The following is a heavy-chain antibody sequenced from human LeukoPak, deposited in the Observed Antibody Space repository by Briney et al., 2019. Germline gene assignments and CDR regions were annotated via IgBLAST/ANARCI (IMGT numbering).Heavy chain of an antibody. CDR3: AKDTGVDCSSTSCFDY. CDR1: GFTFSDYY. CDR2: ISSSGSTI. J-gene: IGHJ4*02. D-gene: IGHD2-2*01. V-gene: IGHV3-11*01. Sequence: GGSLRLSCAASGFTFSDYYMSWIRQAPGKGLEWVSYISSSGSTIYYADSVKGRFTISRDNSKNTLYLQMNSLRAEDTAVYYCAKDTGVDCSSTSCFDYWGQGTLVTVSS.